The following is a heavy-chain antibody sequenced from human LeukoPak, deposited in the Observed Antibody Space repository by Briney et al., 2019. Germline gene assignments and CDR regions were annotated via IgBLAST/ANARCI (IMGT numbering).Heavy chain of an antibody. CDR3: AKDLGYGDPMGSLDY. Sequence: PGGSLRLSCAASGFTVSSNYMSWVRQAPGKGLEWVSVIYSGGSTYYADSVKGRFTISRDNSKNTLYLQMNSLRAEDTAVYYCAKDLGYGDPMGSLDYWGQGTLVTVSS. D-gene: IGHD4-17*01. J-gene: IGHJ4*02. CDR2: IYSGGST. CDR1: GFTVSSNY. V-gene: IGHV3-53*05.